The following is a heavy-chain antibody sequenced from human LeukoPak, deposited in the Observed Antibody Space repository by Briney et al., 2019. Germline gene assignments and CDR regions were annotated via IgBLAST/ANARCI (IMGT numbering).Heavy chain of an antibody. CDR1: GFTFSSYS. J-gene: IGHJ3*02. V-gene: IGHV3-21*01. Sequence: GGSLRLSCAASGFTFSSYSMNWVRQAPGKGLEWVSSISSSSSYIYYADSVKGRFTISRDNAKNSLYLQMNSLRAEDTAVYYCAREVVAALPGAMEDAFDIWGQGTMVTVSS. D-gene: IGHD2-15*01. CDR3: AREVVAALPGAMEDAFDI. CDR2: ISSSSSYI.